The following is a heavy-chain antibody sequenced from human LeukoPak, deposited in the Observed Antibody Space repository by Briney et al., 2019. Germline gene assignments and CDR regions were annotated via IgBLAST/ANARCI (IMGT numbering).Heavy chain of an antibody. V-gene: IGHV4-31*03. J-gene: IGHJ5*02. D-gene: IGHD1-26*01. CDR3: ARISRSYANWFDP. Sequence: SETLSLTCTVSGGSISSGGYYWSWIRQHPGKGLEWIGYIYYSGSTYYNPSLKSRVTISVDTSKDQFSLKLSSVTAADTAVYYCARISRSYANWFDPWGQGTLVTVSS. CDR2: IYYSGST. CDR1: GGSISSGGYY.